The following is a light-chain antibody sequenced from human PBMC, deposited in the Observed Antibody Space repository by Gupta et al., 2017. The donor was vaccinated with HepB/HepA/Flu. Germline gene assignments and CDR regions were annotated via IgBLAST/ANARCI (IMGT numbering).Light chain of an antibody. CDR2: DVS. CDR3: SSFTTSGTVEGF. V-gene: IGLV2-14*03. J-gene: IGLJ2*01. CDR1: SSNIGRYNY. Sequence: SALTQPASVSGSPGQSITISCTGTSSNIGRYNYVSWYQQHPGKVPRLIIYDVSDRPSGVSGRFSGPKSGNTASLTISGLQAEDEADYYCSSFTTSGTVEGFFGGGTKLTVL.